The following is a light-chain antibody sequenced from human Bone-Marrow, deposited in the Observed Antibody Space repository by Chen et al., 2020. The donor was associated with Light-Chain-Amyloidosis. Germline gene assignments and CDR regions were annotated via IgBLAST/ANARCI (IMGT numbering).Light chain of an antibody. J-gene: IGLJ2*01. V-gene: IGLV2-23*02. CDR3: CSYAGSSTLV. CDR2: EVS. CDR1: SRDVGSYNL. Sequence: QSALTQPASVAWSPGQSITISCTGTSRDVGSYNLVSWYQQHPGKAPKLMIYEVSKRPSGASNRFAGSKSGNTASLTISVLQAEDEADYYCCSYAGSSTLVFGGGTKLTVL.